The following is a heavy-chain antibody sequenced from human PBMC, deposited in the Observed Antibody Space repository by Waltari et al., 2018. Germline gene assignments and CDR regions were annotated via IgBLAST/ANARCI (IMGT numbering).Heavy chain of an antibody. CDR3: ARHRLFVDAPTRNPHWFDP. CDR2: IYYSGRP. CDR1: GGSISSSSYY. Sequence: QLQLQESGPGLVKPSETLSLTCTVSGGSISSSSYYWGWIRQPPGKGLEWIGSIYYSGRPYYNPSRKGRVTISVDTSKNQFSLKLSSVTAADTAVYYWARHRLFVDAPTRNPHWFDPWGQGTLVTVSS. V-gene: IGHV4-39*01. D-gene: IGHD4-4*01. J-gene: IGHJ5*02.